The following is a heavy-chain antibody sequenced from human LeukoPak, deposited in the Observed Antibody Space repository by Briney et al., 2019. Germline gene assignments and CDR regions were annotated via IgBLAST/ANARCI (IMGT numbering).Heavy chain of an antibody. CDR2: IKQDGSEK. CDR1: GFTVSSNY. CDR3: ASPVYYDFWSGYYSHFDY. D-gene: IGHD3-3*01. J-gene: IGHJ4*02. V-gene: IGHV3-7*01. Sequence: GGSLRLSCAASGFTVSSNYMSWVRQTPGKGLEWVANIKQDGSEKYYVDSVKGRFTISRDNAKNSLYLQMNSLRAEDTAVYYCASPVYYDFWSGYYSHFDYWGQGTLVTVSS.